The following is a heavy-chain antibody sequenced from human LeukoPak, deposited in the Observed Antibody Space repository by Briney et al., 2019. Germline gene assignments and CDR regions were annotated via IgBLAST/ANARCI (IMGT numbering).Heavy chain of an antibody. Sequence: SETLSLTCTVSGGSISSYYWSWIRQPPGKGLEWIGYIYYSGSTNYNPSLKSRVTISVDTSKNQFSLKLSSVTAADTAVYYCARVKGVINTGDAFDIWGQGTMVTVSS. CDR3: ARVKGVINTGDAFDI. D-gene: IGHD3-16*02. J-gene: IGHJ3*02. V-gene: IGHV4-59*01. CDR2: IYYSGST. CDR1: GGSISSYY.